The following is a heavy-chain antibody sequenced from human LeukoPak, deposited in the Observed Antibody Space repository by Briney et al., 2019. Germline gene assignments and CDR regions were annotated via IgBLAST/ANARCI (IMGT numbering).Heavy chain of an antibody. V-gene: IGHV5-51*01. J-gene: IGHJ5*02. D-gene: IGHD3-10*01. Sequence: PGESLKISCKGSGYSFTSYWIGWVRQMPGKGLEWMGIIYPGDSDTRYSPSFQGQVTISADKSISTAYLQWSSLKASDTAMYYCARRYYGSGSYYNWFDPWGPGSLVTVSS. CDR2: IYPGDSDT. CDR1: GYSFTSYW. CDR3: ARRYYGSGSYYNWFDP.